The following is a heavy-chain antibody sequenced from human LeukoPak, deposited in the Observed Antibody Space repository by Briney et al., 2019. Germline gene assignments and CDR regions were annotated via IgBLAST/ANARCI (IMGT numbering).Heavy chain of an antibody. CDR1: GFTFSGSG. Sequence: GGSLSLSCAASGFTFSGSGMHWVRQASRKGLEWVGRIRSKANNYVTAYAASVKGRFTISRDDSKNTAYLQMNSLKTEDAAVYYCSRQPPDYGGSDHWGQGTLVTVSS. V-gene: IGHV3-73*01. D-gene: IGHD4/OR15-4a*01. J-gene: IGHJ4*02. CDR3: SRQPPDYGGSDH. CDR2: IRSKANNYVT.